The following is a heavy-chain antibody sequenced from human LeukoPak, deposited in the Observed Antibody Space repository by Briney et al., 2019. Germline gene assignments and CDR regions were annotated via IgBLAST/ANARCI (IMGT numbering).Heavy chain of an antibody. D-gene: IGHD2-2*01. V-gene: IGHV1-18*01. CDR1: GYTFTSYG. CDR3: ARDYCSRATCYFDY. J-gene: IGHJ4*02. CDR2: ISTYNGNT. Sequence: ASMKVSCKASGYTFTSYGISWVRQAPGQGLEWMGWISTYNGNTNYTQRLQDRVTMTTDTSTNTGYMELRSLRSDDTAVYYCARDYCSRATCYFDYWGQGTLVTVSS.